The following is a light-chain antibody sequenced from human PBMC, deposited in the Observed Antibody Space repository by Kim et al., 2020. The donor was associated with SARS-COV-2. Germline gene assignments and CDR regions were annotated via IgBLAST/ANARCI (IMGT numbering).Light chain of an antibody. CDR2: DAS. V-gene: IGKV3-11*01. CDR1: QSVSSY. J-gene: IGKJ4*01. Sequence: EIVLTQSPATLSLSPGERATLSCRDSQSVSSYLAWYQQKPGQTPRLLIYDASNRATGIPARFSGSGSGTDFTLTISSLGPEDFAVYYCQQRINGPLTFCGGTRVDIK. CDR3: QQRINGPLT.